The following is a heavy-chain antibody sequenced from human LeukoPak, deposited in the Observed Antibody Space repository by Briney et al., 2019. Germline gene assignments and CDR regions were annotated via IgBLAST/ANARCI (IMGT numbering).Heavy chain of an antibody. J-gene: IGHJ4*02. Sequence: GGSLRLSCTASGFTFSSYGMHWVRQAPGKGLEWVSSISSSSSYIYYADSVKGRFTISRDNAKNSLYLQMNSLRAEDTAVYYCARDLGEAYSAAPFDYWGQGTLVTVSS. D-gene: IGHD2-2*01. CDR1: GFTFSSYG. CDR2: ISSSSSYI. V-gene: IGHV3-21*01. CDR3: ARDLGEAYSAAPFDY.